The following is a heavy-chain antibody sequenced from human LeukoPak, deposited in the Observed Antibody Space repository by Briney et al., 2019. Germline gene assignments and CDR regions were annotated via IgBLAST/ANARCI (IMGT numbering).Heavy chain of an antibody. CDR1: GGSISSGGYY. Sequence: SETLSLTCTVSGGSISSGGYYWSWIRQHPGKGLEWIGYIYYSGSTYYNPSLKSRVTISVDTSKNQFSLKLSSVTAADTAVYYCARDRPAEVAVAGSDAFDIWGQGTMVTVSS. CDR2: IYYSGST. D-gene: IGHD6-19*01. J-gene: IGHJ3*02. V-gene: IGHV4-31*03. CDR3: ARDRPAEVAVAGSDAFDI.